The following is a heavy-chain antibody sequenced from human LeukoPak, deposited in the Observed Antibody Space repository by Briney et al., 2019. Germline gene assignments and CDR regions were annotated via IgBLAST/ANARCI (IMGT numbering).Heavy chain of an antibody. CDR3: ARGPRGGTLDF. V-gene: IGHV3-74*01. CDR2: TTSDGSTT. Sequence: PGGSLRLSCAASGFTFSTYWMYWVRRAPGKGLVWVSRTTSDGSTTTYADSVKGRFTITRDNAKNTLYLQMNSLSAEDTAVYYCARGPRGGTLDFWGQGTLVTVSS. D-gene: IGHD3-10*01. CDR1: GFTFSTYW. J-gene: IGHJ4*02.